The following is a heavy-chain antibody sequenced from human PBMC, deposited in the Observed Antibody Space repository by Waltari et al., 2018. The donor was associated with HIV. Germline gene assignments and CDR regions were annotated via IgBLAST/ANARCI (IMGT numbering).Heavy chain of an antibody. CDR1: GGSISSYY. V-gene: IGHV4-59*08. Sequence: QVQLQESGPGLVKPSETLSLTCTVSGGSISSYYWSWIRQPPGKGLEWIGYIYYSGSTNYNPSLKSRVTISVDTSKNQFSLKLSSVTAADTAVYYCARTVTTEGYYYGMDVWGQGTMVTVSS. D-gene: IGHD4-17*01. CDR2: IYYSGST. CDR3: ARTVTTEGYYYGMDV. J-gene: IGHJ6*02.